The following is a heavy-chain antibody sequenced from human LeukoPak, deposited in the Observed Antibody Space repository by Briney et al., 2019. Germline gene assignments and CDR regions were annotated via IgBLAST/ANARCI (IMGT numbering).Heavy chain of an antibody. J-gene: IGHJ4*02. CDR2: ISGSSSIT. D-gene: IGHD2/OR15-2a*01. V-gene: IGHV3-23*01. Sequence: PGGSLRLSCTASGFTFGTYAMSWVRQAPGKGLEWVSAISGSSSITYYADSVKGRFTISRDNSKNTLYLQMNSLRAEDTAVYYCAKDSKRFDYWGQGTLVTVSS. CDR1: GFTFGTYA. CDR3: AKDSKRFDY.